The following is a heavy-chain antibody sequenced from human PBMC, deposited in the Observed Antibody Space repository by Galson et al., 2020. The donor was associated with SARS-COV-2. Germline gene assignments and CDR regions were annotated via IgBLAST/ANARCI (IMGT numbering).Heavy chain of an antibody. D-gene: IGHD6-6*01. Sequence: SETLSLTCTVSGGSISSYYWSWIRQPPGKGLEWIGYIYYSGSTNYNPSLKSRVTISVDTSKNQFSLKLSSVTAADTAVYYCARLIPVDSSSLSSFDPWGQGTLVTVSS. CDR1: GGSISSYY. V-gene: IGHV4-59*08. J-gene: IGHJ5*02. CDR2: IYYSGST. CDR3: ARLIPVDSSSLSSFDP.